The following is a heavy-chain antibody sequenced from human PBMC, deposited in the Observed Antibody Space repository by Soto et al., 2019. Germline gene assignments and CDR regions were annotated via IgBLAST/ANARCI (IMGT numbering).Heavy chain of an antibody. CDR1: GFTFSRYA. CDR2: TSFDGSEK. V-gene: IGHV3-30*04. D-gene: IGHD6-19*01. Sequence: GGSLILSCAASGFTFSRYAMHWVRQAPGKGLEWVAVTSFDGSEKYYADSVKGRFTIFRDNSKNTLYLQMNSLRAEDTAVHYCARSAVAGMNYYYYYGVDVWGQGTTVTVSS. J-gene: IGHJ6*02. CDR3: ARSAVAGMNYYYYYGVDV.